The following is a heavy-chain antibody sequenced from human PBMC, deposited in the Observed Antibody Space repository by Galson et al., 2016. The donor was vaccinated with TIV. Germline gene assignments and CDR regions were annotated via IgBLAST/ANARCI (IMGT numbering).Heavy chain of an antibody. V-gene: IGHV1-3*01. J-gene: IGHJ6*02. Sequence: SVKVSCKASGYSFSIHAMHWVRQAPGQRPEWMGWINVGTGDTKYSERLQDRVTITGDTSANTVYLELSGLRAEDTAVYYCARIIGYWEGYYAMDVWGQGTTVTVAS. CDR1: GYSFSIHA. CDR3: ARIIGYWEGYYAMDV. CDR2: INVGTGDT. D-gene: IGHD2-15*01.